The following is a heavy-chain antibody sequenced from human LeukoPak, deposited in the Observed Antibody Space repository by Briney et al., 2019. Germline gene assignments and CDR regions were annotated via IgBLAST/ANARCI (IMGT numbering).Heavy chain of an antibody. CDR3: ARQSYVAAAFDI. V-gene: IGHV4-61*08. Sequence: SETLSLTCAVSGGSISSGGYSWSWIRQPPGKGLEWIGYIYYSGSTNYNPSLKSRVTISVDTSKNQFSLKLSSVTAADTAVYYCARQSYVAAAFDIWGQGTMVTVSS. D-gene: IGHD2-15*01. CDR2: IYYSGST. J-gene: IGHJ3*02. CDR1: GGSISSGGYS.